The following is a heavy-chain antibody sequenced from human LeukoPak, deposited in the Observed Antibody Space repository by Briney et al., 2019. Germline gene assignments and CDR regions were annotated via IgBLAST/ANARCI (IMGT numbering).Heavy chain of an antibody. J-gene: IGHJ4*02. CDR1: GFTFSSYA. D-gene: IGHD3-10*01. V-gene: IGHV3-23*01. CDR3: AKDPTAGGYFDY. Sequence: GGSLRLSCAASGFTFSSYAMSWVRQAPGKGLEWVSGISGSGGSTYYADSVKGRFTISRDNSKNTLYLQMNSLRAEDTAVYYCAKDPTAGGYFDYWGQGTLVTVSS. CDR2: ISGSGGST.